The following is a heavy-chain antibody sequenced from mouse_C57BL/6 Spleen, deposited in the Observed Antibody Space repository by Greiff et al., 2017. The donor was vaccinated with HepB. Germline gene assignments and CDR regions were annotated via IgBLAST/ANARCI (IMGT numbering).Heavy chain of an antibody. Sequence: QVQLQQSGPELVKPGASVKISCKASGYAFSSSWMNWVKQRPGKGLEWIGRIYPGDGDTNYNGKFKGKATLTADKSSSTAYMQLSSLTSEDSAVYFCARRVYDYDDAMDYWGQGTSVTVSS. CDR3: ARRVYDYDDAMDY. D-gene: IGHD2-4*01. V-gene: IGHV1-82*01. J-gene: IGHJ4*01. CDR1: GYAFSSSW. CDR2: IYPGDGDT.